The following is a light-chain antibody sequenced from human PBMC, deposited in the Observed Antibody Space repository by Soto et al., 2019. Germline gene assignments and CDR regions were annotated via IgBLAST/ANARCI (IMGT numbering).Light chain of an antibody. CDR3: PQRSNWPRT. V-gene: IGKV3-11*01. CDR2: DAS. Sequence: EIVLTQSPATLSLSPGERATLACRASQTVSNSLAWYQQKPGQAPRLLIYDASKRATGIPARFSGSGSGTDFTLTITSLEPEDFAVYYCPQRSNWPRTFGQGTNVEIK. CDR1: QTVSNS. J-gene: IGKJ1*01.